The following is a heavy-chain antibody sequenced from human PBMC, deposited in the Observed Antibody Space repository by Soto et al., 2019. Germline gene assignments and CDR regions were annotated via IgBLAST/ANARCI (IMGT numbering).Heavy chain of an antibody. CDR3: AGSNYSSSGSYHVAWLDP. Sequence: PSETLSLTCTVSGGSISSGGYYWSWIRQHPGKGLEWIAYIYYSGRTYYNPSLKSRVTISVDTSKNQFSLKLSSVTAADTAVYYCAGSNYSSSGSYHVAWLDPWCHGTLAPVS. CDR2: IYYSGRT. CDR1: GGSISSGGYY. J-gene: IGHJ5*02. D-gene: IGHD3-10*01. V-gene: IGHV4-31*03.